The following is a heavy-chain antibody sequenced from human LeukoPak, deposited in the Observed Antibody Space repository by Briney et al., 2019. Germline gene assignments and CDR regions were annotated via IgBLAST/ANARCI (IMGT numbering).Heavy chain of an antibody. J-gene: IGHJ3*02. CDR3: ARGGGTTRDAFDI. V-gene: IGHV4-38-2*02. CDR2: IYHSGST. D-gene: IGHD4-11*01. CDR1: GYSISSGYY. Sequence: PSETLSLTCTVSGYSISSGYYWGWIRQPPGKGLEWIGSIYHSGSTYYNPSLKSRVTISVDTSKNQFSLKLSSVTAADTAVYYCARGGGTTRDAFDIWGQGTMVTVSS.